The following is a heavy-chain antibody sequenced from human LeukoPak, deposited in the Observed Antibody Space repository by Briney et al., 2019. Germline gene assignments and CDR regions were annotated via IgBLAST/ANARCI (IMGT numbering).Heavy chain of an antibody. J-gene: IGHJ3*02. V-gene: IGHV3-7*01. CDR3: ATAHGAFEI. CDR1: GFTFSHYW. CDR2: IKEDGSDK. Sequence: PGGSLRLSCVASGFTFSHYWMSWVRQAPGKGLEWVANIKEDGSDKYYVDSVKGRFTISRDNAKNSLFLQMNSLRAEDTAVYYCATAHGAFEIWGQGTMVTVSS.